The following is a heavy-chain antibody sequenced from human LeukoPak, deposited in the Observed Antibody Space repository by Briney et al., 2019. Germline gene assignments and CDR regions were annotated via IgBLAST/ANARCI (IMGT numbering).Heavy chain of an antibody. D-gene: IGHD2-2*01. CDR1: GGTFSSYA. CDR2: IILIFGTA. J-gene: IGHJ5*02. Sequence: ASVKVSCKASGGTFSSYAISWVRQAPGQGLEWMGGIILIFGTANYAQKFQGRVTITADESTSTAYMELSSLRSEDTAVYYCARWDQPYLFDPWGQGTLVTVSS. V-gene: IGHV1-69*01. CDR3: ARWDQPYLFDP.